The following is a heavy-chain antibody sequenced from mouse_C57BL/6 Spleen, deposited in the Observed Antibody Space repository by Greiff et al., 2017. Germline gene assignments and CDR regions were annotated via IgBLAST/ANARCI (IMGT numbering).Heavy chain of an antibody. J-gene: IGHJ4*01. CDR2: IHPTSGST. V-gene: IGHV1-64*01. CDR1: GYTFTSYW. CDR3: ARGGYSKPYYAMDY. Sequence: QVQLQQPGAELVKPGASVKLSCKASGYTFTSYWMHWVKQRPGQGLEWIGMIHPTSGSTNYNEKFKSKATLTVDKSSSTAYMQLSSLTSEDSAVYYCARGGYSKPYYAMDYWGQGTSVTVSS. D-gene: IGHD2-5*01.